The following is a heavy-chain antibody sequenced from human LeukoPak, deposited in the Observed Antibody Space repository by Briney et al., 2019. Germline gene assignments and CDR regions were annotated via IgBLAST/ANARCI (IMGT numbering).Heavy chain of an antibody. J-gene: IGHJ5*02. CDR1: GFTFSNYG. V-gene: IGHV3-23*01. CDR3: AKDWNMPLNWFDP. Sequence: GGSLRLSCVASGFTFSNYGMSWVRQAPGKGLEWVSAISGSGSSRYYADSVKGRFTISRDKSKNTLYLQMNSLRVEDTAIYYCAKDWNMPLNWFDPWGQGTLVTVSS. CDR2: ISGSGSSR. D-gene: IGHD1/OR15-1a*01.